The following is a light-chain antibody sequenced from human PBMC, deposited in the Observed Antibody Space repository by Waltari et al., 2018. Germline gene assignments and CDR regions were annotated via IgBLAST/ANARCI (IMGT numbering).Light chain of an antibody. CDR1: TCAVTSGHY. J-gene: IGLJ3*02. V-gene: IGLV7-46*01. Sequence: QAVVTQEPSLTVSPGGTVTPPCGSTTCAVTSGHYPSWCQQKPGRVPRTLIYDTTNKHSWTPARFSGSLLGGKAALTRSGAQPEDEAEYYCLLWYSGSRWVFGGGTKLSVL. CDR3: LLWYSGSRWV. CDR2: DTT.